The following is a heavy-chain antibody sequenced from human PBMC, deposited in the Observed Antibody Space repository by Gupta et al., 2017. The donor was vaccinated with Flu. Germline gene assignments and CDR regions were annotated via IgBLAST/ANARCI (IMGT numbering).Heavy chain of an antibody. CDR2: ISGSGGRT. V-gene: IGHV3-23*01. D-gene: IGHD6-25*01. J-gene: IGHJ4*02. Sequence: EVQFLESGGGLVQPGWSLRLSCAAPGFTFSSYAMSWVRQAPGKGLEWGSAISGSGGRTYYADSVKGRFTISRDNSKTTLYLQMNSLRAEDTAVYYCAKDLAQRFDYWGQGTLVTVSS. CDR1: GFTFSSYA. CDR3: AKDLAQRFDY.